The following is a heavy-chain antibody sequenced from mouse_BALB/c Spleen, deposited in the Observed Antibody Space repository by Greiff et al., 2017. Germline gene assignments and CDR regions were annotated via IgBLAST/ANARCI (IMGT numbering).Heavy chain of an antibody. D-gene: IGHD2-5*01. CDR1: GYAFTNYL. CDR3: ARSSNYSWFAY. V-gene: IGHV1-54*01. Sequence: VKLMESGAELVRPGTSVKVSCKASGYAFTNYLIEWVKQRPGQGLEWIGVINPGSGGTNYNEKFKGKATLTADKSSSTAYMQLSSLTSDDSAVYICARSSNYSWFAYWGQGTLVTVSA. CDR2: INPGSGGT. J-gene: IGHJ3*01.